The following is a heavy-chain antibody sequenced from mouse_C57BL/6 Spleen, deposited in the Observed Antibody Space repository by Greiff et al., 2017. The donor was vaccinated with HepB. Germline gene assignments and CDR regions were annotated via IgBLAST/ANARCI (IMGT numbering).Heavy chain of an antibody. D-gene: IGHD1-1*01. Sequence: VQLQQSGPELVKPGASVKMSCKASGYTFTDYNMHWVKQSHGKSLEWIGYINPNNGGTSYNQKFKGKATLTVNKSSSTAYMELRSLTSEDSAVYYCARREYYYGSSPYYAMDYWGQGTSVTVSS. CDR1: GYTFTDYN. V-gene: IGHV1-22*01. CDR2: INPNNGGT. J-gene: IGHJ4*01. CDR3: ARREYYYGSSPYYAMDY.